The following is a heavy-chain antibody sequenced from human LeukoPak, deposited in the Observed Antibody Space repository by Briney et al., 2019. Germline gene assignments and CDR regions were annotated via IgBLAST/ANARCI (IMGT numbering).Heavy chain of an antibody. Sequence: GGSLRLSCAASGFTFSSYEMNWVRQAPGKGLEWVSYISSSGSTIYYADSVKGRFTISRDNAKNSLYLQMNSLRAEDTAVYYCAREVWGLPGLVDYWGQGTLVTVSS. J-gene: IGHJ4*02. CDR3: AREVWGLPGLVDY. CDR2: ISSSGSTI. V-gene: IGHV3-48*03. D-gene: IGHD3-16*01. CDR1: GFTFSSYE.